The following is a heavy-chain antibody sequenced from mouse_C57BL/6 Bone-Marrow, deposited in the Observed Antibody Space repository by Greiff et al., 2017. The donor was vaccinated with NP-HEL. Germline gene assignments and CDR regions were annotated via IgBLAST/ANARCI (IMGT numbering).Heavy chain of an antibody. J-gene: IGHJ4*01. CDR3: ARENGGLRPAMDY. CDR2: INPSNGGT. D-gene: IGHD2-4*01. CDR1: GYTFTSYW. Sequence: QVQLQQPGTELVKPGASVKLSCKASGYTFTSYWMHWVKQRPGQGLEWIGNINPSNGGTNYNEKFKSKATLTVDKSSSTAYMPLSSLTSEDSAVDYCARENGGLRPAMDYWGQGTAVTVSS. V-gene: IGHV1-53*01.